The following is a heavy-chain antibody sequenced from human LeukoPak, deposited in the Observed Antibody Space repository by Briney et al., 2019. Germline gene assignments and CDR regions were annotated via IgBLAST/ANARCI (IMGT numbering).Heavy chain of an antibody. CDR3: ARSQYSYGYGSGTLFDY. V-gene: IGHV1-69*13. CDR1: GGTFSSYA. D-gene: IGHD5-18*01. J-gene: IGHJ4*02. Sequence: GASVKVSCKASGGTFSSYAISWVRQAPGQGLEWMGGIIPIFGTANYAQKFQGRVTITADESKSTAYMELSSLRSEDTAVYYCARSQYSYGYGSGTLFDYWGQGTLVTVSS. CDR2: IIPIFGTA.